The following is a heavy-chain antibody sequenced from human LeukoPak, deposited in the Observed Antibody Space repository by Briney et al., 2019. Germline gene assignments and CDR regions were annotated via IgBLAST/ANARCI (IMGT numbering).Heavy chain of an antibody. V-gene: IGHV1-8*01. D-gene: IGHD3-22*01. CDR1: GYTFSGYD. Sequence: AAVKVSCKTSGYTFSGYDINCGRQATGQGGWWRGWMNPNSGNTGFAQKFQGRVTITRDTSISTAYMELSSLRPEDTAVYYCARYYSDTTGYYTRGGDYWGQGNLVPVSS. CDR2: MNPNSGNT. J-gene: IGHJ4*02. CDR3: ARYYSDTTGYYTRGGDY.